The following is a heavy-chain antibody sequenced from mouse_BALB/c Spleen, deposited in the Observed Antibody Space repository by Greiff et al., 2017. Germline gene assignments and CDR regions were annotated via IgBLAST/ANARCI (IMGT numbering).Heavy chain of an antibody. J-gene: IGHJ1*01. D-gene: IGHD2-1*01. CDR1: GYSITSGYY. Sequence: ESGPGLVKPSQSLSLTCSVTGYSITSGYYWNWIRQFPGNKLEWMGYISYDGSNNYNPSLKNRISITRDTSKNQFFLKLNSVTTEDTATYYCARERNYGNCFDVWGAGTTVTVSS. V-gene: IGHV3-6*02. CDR2: ISYDGSN. CDR3: ARERNYGNCFDV.